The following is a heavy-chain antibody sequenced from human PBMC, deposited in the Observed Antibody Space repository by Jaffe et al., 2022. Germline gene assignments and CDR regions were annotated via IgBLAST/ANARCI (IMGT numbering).Heavy chain of an antibody. CDR1: GYSISSGYY. D-gene: IGHD6-19*01. CDR2: IYHSGST. V-gene: IGHV4-38-2*01. J-gene: IGHJ5*02. CDR3: ARRYSSGWMEGGWFDP. Sequence: QVQLQESGPGLVKPSETLSLTCAVSGYSISSGYYWGWIRQPPGKGLEWIGSIYHSGSTYYNPSLKSRVTISVDTSKNQFSLKLSSVTAADTAVYYCARRYSSGWMEGGWFDPWGQGTLVTVSS.